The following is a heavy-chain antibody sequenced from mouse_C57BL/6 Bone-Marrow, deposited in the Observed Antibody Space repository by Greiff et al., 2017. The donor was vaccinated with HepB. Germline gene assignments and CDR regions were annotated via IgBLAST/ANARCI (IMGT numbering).Heavy chain of an antibody. J-gene: IGHJ2*01. Sequence: EVKLMESGGDLVKPGGSLKLSCAASGFTFSSYGMSWVRQTPDKRLEWVATISSGGSYTYYPDSVKGRFTISRDNAKNTLYLQMSSLKSEDTAMYYCARRVLYYSIFDYWGQATTLTVSS. D-gene: IGHD2-5*01. V-gene: IGHV5-6*02. CDR2: ISSGGSYT. CDR3: ARRVLYYSIFDY. CDR1: GFTFSSYG.